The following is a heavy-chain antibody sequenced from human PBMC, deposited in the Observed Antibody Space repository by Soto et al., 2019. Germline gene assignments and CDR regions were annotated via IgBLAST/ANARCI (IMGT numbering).Heavy chain of an antibody. Sequence: SQTLSLTCAMSGDSVSSNSAAWNWIRQSPSRGLEWLGRTYYRSKWYNDYAVSVKSRITINPDTSKNQFSLQLNSVTPEDTAVYYCAREYGFLEWPTTSYYGMDVWGQGTTVTVSS. J-gene: IGHJ6*02. CDR2: TYYRSKWYN. D-gene: IGHD3-3*01. CDR3: AREYGFLEWPTTSYYGMDV. V-gene: IGHV6-1*01. CDR1: GDSVSSNSAA.